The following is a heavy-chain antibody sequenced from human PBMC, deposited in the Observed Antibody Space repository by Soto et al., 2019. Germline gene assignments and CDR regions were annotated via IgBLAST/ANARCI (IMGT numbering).Heavy chain of an antibody. CDR3: ARLGAYYQALDS. D-gene: IGHD3-22*01. CDR2: IYYAGST. CDR1: DGSLSPNY. Sequence: SETLSLTCTVSDGSLSPNYWSWIRQSPGKGLEWIGYIYYAGSTTHNPSLKSRITISLDTSQNEVSLKLSSVTAADTAVYYCARLGAYYQALDSWGRGTLVTVSS. V-gene: IGHV4-59*08. J-gene: IGHJ4*02.